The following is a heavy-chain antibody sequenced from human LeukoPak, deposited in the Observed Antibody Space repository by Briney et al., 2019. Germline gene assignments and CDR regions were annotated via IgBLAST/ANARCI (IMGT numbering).Heavy chain of an antibody. Sequence: PGGSLRLSCAASGFTFSSSYMNWVRQAPGKGLEWVSAISGSGGSTYYADSVKGRFTISRDNSKNTLYLQMNSLRAEDTAVYYCAKEELLWFGEFTSFDYWGQGTLVTVSS. CDR1: GFTFSSSY. D-gene: IGHD3-10*01. CDR3: AKEELLWFGEFTSFDY. J-gene: IGHJ4*02. V-gene: IGHV3-23*01. CDR2: ISGSGGST.